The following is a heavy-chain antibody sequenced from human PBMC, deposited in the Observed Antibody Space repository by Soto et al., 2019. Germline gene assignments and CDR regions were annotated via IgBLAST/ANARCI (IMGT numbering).Heavy chain of an antibody. CDR3: AKLLRPGLQFFDF. J-gene: IGHJ4*02. CDR1: GFTFSDYA. V-gene: IGHV3-23*01. Sequence: EVQLLESGGGLVQPGGSLRLSCAASGFTFSDYAMSWVRQAPGKGLDWVSAISSSGDHTFYADSVKGRFTISRDNSKNTLYLQVNSLRADDPAVYYCAKLLRPGLQFFDFWGQGTLVTVSS. CDR2: ISSSGDHT. D-gene: IGHD4-4*01.